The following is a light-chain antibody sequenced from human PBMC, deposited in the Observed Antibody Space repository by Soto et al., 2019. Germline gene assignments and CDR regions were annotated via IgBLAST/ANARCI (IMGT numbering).Light chain of an antibody. CDR3: QQGNSFPWLT. CDR1: QSSSSW. CDR2: SAS. Sequence: DIQMTQSSSSLSASVGARVTITYRPSQSSSSWLAWYQQKPGKAPKLLIYSASSLQSGGPSRFSGSGSGTDVTLTIISRQPEDFATYYYQQGNSFPWLTFGGGTKVDIK. V-gene: IGKV1-12*02. J-gene: IGKJ4*01.